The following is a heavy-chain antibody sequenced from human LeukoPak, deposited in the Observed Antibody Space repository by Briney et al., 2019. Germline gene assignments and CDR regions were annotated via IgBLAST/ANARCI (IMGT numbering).Heavy chain of an antibody. V-gene: IGHV3-21*01. CDR3: GRGPYRSGWNDY. CDR2: ISSGSSSI. J-gene: IGHJ4*02. Sequence: GGSLRLSCEASGFTFSDYSMNWVRQAPGKGLEWVSSISSGSSSINYADSVKGRFTISRDNSKNTLYLQMNSLRAEDTAVYYCGRGPYRSGWNDYGGQGTLVTVP. CDR1: GFTFSDYS. D-gene: IGHD6-19*01.